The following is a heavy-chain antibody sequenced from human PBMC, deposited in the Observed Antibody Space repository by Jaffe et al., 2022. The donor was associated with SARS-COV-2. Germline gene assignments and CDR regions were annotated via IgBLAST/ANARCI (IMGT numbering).Heavy chain of an antibody. CDR1: GFTFSSYG. Sequence: QVQLVESGGGVVQPGRSLRLSCAASGFTFSSYGMHWVRQAPGKGLEWVAVISYDGSNKYYADSVKGRFTISRDNSKNTLYLQMNSLRAEDTAVYYCAKPQGRHGVKEVARYYYYGMDVWGQGTTVTVSS. D-gene: IGHD2-8*01. J-gene: IGHJ6*02. V-gene: IGHV3-30*18. CDR2: ISYDGSNK. CDR3: AKPQGRHGVKEVARYYYYGMDV.